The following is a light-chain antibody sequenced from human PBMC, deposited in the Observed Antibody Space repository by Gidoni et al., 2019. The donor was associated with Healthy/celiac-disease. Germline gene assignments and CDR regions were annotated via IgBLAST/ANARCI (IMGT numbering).Light chain of an antibody. CDR2: GAS. CDR3: QQYGSSPLMCS. V-gene: IGKV3-20*01. Sequence: EIVLTQSPGTLSLSPGERATLSCRASQSVSSSYLAWYQQKPGQAPRLLIYGASSRATGIPDRFSGSGSGTDFTLTISRLEPEDFAVYYCQQYGSSPLMCSFXQXTKLXIK. CDR1: QSVSSSY. J-gene: IGKJ2*04.